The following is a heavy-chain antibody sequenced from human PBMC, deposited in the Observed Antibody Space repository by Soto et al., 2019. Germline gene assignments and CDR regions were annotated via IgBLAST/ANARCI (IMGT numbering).Heavy chain of an antibody. D-gene: IGHD2-15*01. J-gene: IGHJ3*02. CDR3: ELYEAGSTGGSFDM. Sequence: GGSLRLSCAASGFTVSSNYMAWVRQAPGKGLEWVSVIYRGGGTFYADSVKGRFTISSDISKNTLSLQMNSLRAEDTAVYYCELYEAGSTGGSFDMWDQGKMVTVS. CDR1: GFTVSSNY. V-gene: IGHV3-66*01. CDR2: IYRGGGT.